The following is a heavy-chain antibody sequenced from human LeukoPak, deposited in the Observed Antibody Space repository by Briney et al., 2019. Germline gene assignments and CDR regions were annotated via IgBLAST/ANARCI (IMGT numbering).Heavy chain of an antibody. CDR1: GGSISNYY. Sequence: SETLSLTCTVSGGSISNYYWSWIRQPPGKGLEWIGYMYYSGSTNYNPSLESRVTISGDTSKNQFSLKLISVTAADTAVYYCARSPCTSTSCPRRNVFDVWGQGTMVTVSS. CDR3: ARSPCTSTSCPRRNVFDV. CDR2: MYYSGST. D-gene: IGHD2-2*01. V-gene: IGHV4-59*08. J-gene: IGHJ3*01.